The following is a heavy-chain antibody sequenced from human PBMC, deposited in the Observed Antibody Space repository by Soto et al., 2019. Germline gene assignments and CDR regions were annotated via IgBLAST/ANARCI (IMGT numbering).Heavy chain of an antibody. CDR1: SGSISSDY. D-gene: IGHD6-19*01. CDR3: AGSIVVAGIFN. J-gene: IGHJ4*02. CDR2: IANTGST. Sequence: PSETLSLTCTVSSGSISSDYGTWIRQPPGKGLEWIGYIANTGSTNYSPSLRSRVTISLDTSKKPFSLQLTSVTAADTAVYYCAGSIVVAGIFNWGQGTLVTVS. V-gene: IGHV4-59*01.